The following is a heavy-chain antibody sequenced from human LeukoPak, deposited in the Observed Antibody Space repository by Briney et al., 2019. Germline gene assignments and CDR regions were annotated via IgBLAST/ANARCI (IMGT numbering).Heavy chain of an antibody. CDR2: IYFSGTA. D-gene: IGHD3-3*01. V-gene: IGHV4-59*08. J-gene: IGHJ4*02. CDR3: ARHGPLYDIWSSQFYFDY. CDR1: GDSISIYY. Sequence: PSETLSLTCTVSGDSISIYYWSGIRQPPGKRLEWIGYIYFSGTANYNPSLKSRVTISVDTSKNQFSLRLSSVTAADTAVYYCARHGPLYDIWSSQFYFDYWGQGTLVTVSS.